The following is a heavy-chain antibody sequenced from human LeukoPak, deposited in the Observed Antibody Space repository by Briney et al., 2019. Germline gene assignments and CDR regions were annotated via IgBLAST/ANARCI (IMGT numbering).Heavy chain of an antibody. CDR1: GYTFTMYY. CDR2: INPSDGAT. J-gene: IGHJ6*03. CDR3: EREQRGRLSGSLGGLFASYNTYYYMDV. Sequence: ASVKVSCKASGYTFTMYYIHWVRQAPGQGLEWMGMINPSDGATTYAQRFQGRVTMTRDMSTTTVYVDLRSLRSEDTAVYFCEREQRGRLSGSLGGLFASYNTYYYMDVWGRGTTVIVSS. V-gene: IGHV1-46*01. D-gene: IGHD1-26*01.